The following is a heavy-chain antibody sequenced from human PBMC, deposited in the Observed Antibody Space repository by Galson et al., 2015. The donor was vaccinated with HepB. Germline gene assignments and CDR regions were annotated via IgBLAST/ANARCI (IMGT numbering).Heavy chain of an antibody. CDR3: ARSIFYDLMTGHPGDFDHFDY. CDR2: ISYSGNT. CDR1: GGSINSYY. V-gene: IGHV4-59*01. D-gene: IGHD3-9*01. J-gene: IGHJ4*02. Sequence: SETLSLTCTVSGGSINSYYWSWIRQPPGKGLEWIGYISYSGNTKYNPSLKSRVTMSADTSKNQFSLKLSSVTAADTAVYYCARSIFYDLMTGHPGDFDHFDYWGQGILVTVSS.